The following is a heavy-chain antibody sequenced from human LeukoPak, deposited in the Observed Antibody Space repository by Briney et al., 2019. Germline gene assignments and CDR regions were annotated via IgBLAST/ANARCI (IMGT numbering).Heavy chain of an antibody. V-gene: IGHV3-21*01. Sequence: GGSLRLSCAASGFTFTNYWMTWVRQAPGKGLEWVSCISSSSTYIFYSDSVRGRFAISRDNAKNSLYLQMNSLRAEDTAVYYCVRENHGSFDYWGQGSLVTVSS. CDR1: GFTFTNYW. D-gene: IGHD1-14*01. CDR3: VRENHGSFDY. J-gene: IGHJ4*02. CDR2: ISSSSTYI.